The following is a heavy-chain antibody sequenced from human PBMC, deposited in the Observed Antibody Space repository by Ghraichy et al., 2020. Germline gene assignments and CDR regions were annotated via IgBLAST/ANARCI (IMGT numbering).Heavy chain of an antibody. Sequence: SETLSLTCAVYGGSFSGYYWSWIRQPPGKGLEWIGEINHSGSTNYNPSLKSRVTISVDTSKNQFSLKLSSVTAADTAVYYCARGDYYDYVWGSYTRQYYFDYWGQGTLVTVSS. CDR1: GGSFSGYY. D-gene: IGHD3-16*01. CDR2: INHSGST. CDR3: ARGDYYDYVWGSYTRQYYFDY. J-gene: IGHJ4*02. V-gene: IGHV4-34*01.